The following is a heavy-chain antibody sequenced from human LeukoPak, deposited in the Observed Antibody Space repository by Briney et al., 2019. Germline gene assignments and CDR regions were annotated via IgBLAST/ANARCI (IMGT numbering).Heavy chain of an antibody. J-gene: IGHJ3*02. CDR2: IRSKAYGGTT. CDR1: GFTFSSYM. V-gene: IGHV3-49*04. D-gene: IGHD1-26*01. Sequence: PGESLRLSCAASGFTFSSYMMTWVRQAPGKGLEWVGFIRSKAYGGTTEYAASVKGRFTISRDDSKSIAYLQMNSLKTEDTAVYYCTRDPRGSYGPDAFDIWGQGTMVTVSS. CDR3: TRDPRGSYGPDAFDI.